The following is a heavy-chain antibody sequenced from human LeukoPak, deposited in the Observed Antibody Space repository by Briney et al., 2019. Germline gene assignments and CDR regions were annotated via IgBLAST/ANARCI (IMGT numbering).Heavy chain of an antibody. Sequence: GGSLRRSCAASGITVSSSYMSWVRQAPGKGLEWVSIMYSGGATDYADSVRGRFTISRDNSKNTLYLQMNSLRAEDTAVYYCARDPSPYYSDYGHWGQGTLVTVSS. CDR1: GITVSSSY. V-gene: IGHV3-66*01. D-gene: IGHD4-11*01. CDR2: MYSGGAT. CDR3: ARDPSPYYSDYGH. J-gene: IGHJ4*02.